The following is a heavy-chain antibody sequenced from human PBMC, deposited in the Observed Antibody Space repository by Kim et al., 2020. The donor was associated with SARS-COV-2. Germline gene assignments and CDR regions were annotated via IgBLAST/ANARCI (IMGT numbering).Heavy chain of an antibody. Sequence: VKGRFTISRDNAKNALYLQMNSLRAEDTALYYCAKDNSGPFDYYYYGMDVWGQGTTVTVSS. V-gene: IGHV3-9*01. D-gene: IGHD3-10*01. J-gene: IGHJ6*02. CDR3: AKDNSGPFDYYYYGMDV.